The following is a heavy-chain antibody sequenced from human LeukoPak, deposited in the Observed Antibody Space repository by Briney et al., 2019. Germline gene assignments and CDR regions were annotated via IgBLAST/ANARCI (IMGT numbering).Heavy chain of an antibody. CDR2: ISSSSSYI. V-gene: IGHV3-21*04. CDR1: GFTFSSYS. J-gene: IGHJ4*02. Sequence: PGGSLRLSCAASGFTFSSYSMNWVRQAPGKGLEWVSSISSSSSYIYYADSVKGRFAISRDNAKNSLYLQMNSLRAEDTAVYYCARVTSITMVRSPLVDNWGPGTLVTVSS. D-gene: IGHD3-10*01. CDR3: ARVTSITMVRSPLVDN.